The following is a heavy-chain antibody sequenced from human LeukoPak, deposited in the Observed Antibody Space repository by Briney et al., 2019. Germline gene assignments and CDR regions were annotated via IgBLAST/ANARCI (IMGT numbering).Heavy chain of an antibody. V-gene: IGHV4-34*01. CDR2: INHSGST. Sequence: PSETLSLTCAVYGGSFSGYYWSWIRQPPGKGLEWIGEINHSGSTNYNPSLKSRVTISVDTSKNQFSLKLSSVTAADTAVYYCVRGSYCSSTSCYRRSNWFDPWGQGTLVTVSS. D-gene: IGHD2-2*02. J-gene: IGHJ5*02. CDR1: GGSFSGYY. CDR3: VRGSYCSSTSCYRRSNWFDP.